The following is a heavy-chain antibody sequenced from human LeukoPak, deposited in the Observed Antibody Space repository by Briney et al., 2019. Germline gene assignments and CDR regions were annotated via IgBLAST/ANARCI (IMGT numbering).Heavy chain of an antibody. D-gene: IGHD3-22*01. Sequence: GGSLRLSCAASGFTFSSYWMSWVRQAPGKGLEWVANIKQVGSEKYYVDSVKGRFTISRDNAKNSLYLQMNSLRAEDTAVYYCAREGDSSGYYLIDYWGQGTLVTVSS. V-gene: IGHV3-7*01. J-gene: IGHJ4*02. CDR2: IKQVGSEK. CDR1: GFTFSSYW. CDR3: AREGDSSGYYLIDY.